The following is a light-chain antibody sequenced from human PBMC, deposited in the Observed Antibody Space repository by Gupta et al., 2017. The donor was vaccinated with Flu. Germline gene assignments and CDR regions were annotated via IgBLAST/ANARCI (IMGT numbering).Light chain of an antibody. CDR1: RSCRHSKGYNY. V-gene: IGKV2-28*01. CDR2: LGY. J-gene: IGKJ4*01. CDR3: RQSHQISPFT. Sequence: TPGETASMCCRASRSCRHSKGYNYWDWYLQKPGQSPQLLIYLGYTRAARVAARFSGSGSGTEFTLKTSRVEAEDVGVYYCRQSHQISPFTFGGGTKVEIK.